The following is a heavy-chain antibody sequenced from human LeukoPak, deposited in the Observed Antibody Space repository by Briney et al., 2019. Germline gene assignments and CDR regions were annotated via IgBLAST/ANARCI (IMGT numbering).Heavy chain of an antibody. D-gene: IGHD6-19*01. J-gene: IGHJ4*02. CDR1: GFTFSGSA. Sequence: GGSLRLSCAASGFTFSGSAMSWVRQAPGKGLEWVSGISASGGSTYYADSVKGRFTISRDNAKTSVYLQLNSLRADDTAVYYCARDVWTGVAVSDYWGQGTLVTVSS. CDR2: ISASGGST. CDR3: ARDVWTGVAVSDY. V-gene: IGHV3-23*01.